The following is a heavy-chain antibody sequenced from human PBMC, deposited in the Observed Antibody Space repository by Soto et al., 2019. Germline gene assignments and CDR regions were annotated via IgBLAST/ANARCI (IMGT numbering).Heavy chain of an antibody. CDR1: GFTFSSYA. D-gene: IGHD2-15*01. J-gene: IGHJ4*02. V-gene: IGHV3-23*01. CDR3: AKVSGSVIVVVAATFDY. Sequence: GGSLRLSCAASGFTFSSYAMSWVRQAPGKGLEWVSATSGSGGSTYYADSVKGRFTISRDNSKNTLYLQMNSLRAEDTAVYYCAKVSGSVIVVVAATFDYWGQGTLVTVSS. CDR2: TSGSGGST.